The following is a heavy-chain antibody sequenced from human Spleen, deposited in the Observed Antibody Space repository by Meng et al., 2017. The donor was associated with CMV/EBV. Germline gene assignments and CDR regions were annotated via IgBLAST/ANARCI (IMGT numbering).Heavy chain of an antibody. CDR3: ARGVSGGANWFDP. CDR2: INHSGST. CDR1: GGSFSGYY. Sequence: SETLSLTCAVYGGSFSGYYWSWIRQPPGKGLEWIGEINHSGSTNYNPSLKSRVTISVDTSKNQFSLKLNSVTAADTAVYYCARGVSGGANWFDPWGQGTLVTVSS. J-gene: IGHJ5*02. D-gene: IGHD6-25*01. V-gene: IGHV4-34*01.